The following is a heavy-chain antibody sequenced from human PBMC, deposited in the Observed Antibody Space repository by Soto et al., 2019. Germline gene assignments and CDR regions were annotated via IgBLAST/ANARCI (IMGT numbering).Heavy chain of an antibody. CDR1: GFTFSSYS. V-gene: IGHV3-48*01. CDR2: ISSSSSTI. CDR3: AKGYVTIFGVVTSYYFDY. J-gene: IGHJ4*02. Sequence: GSLRLSCAASGFTFSSYSMNWVRQAPGKGLEWVSYISSSSSTIYYADSVKGRFTISRDNAKNSLYLQMNSLRAEDTAVYYCAKGYVTIFGVVTSYYFDYWGQGTLVTVSS. D-gene: IGHD3-3*01.